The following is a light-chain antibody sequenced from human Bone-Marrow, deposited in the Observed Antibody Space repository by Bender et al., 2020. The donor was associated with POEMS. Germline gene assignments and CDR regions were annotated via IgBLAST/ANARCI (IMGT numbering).Light chain of an antibody. CDR1: KLGDKY. Sequence: AASISCSGDKLGDKYVCWYQQRSGQPPKLVIYQDSQRPSGIPERFSGSSSGNTATLTISGSQAIDEAVYYCQAWDSSTEVFGSGTRVTVL. V-gene: IGLV3-1*01. CDR3: QAWDSSTEV. CDR2: QDS. J-gene: IGLJ1*01.